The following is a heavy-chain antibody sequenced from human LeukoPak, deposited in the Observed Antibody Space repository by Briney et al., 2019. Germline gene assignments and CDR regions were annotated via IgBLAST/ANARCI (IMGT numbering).Heavy chain of an antibody. CDR1: GCSISSYF. Sequence: PSETLSLTCTVSGCSISSYFWSWIRQPPGKGLEWIGYIYYSGSTNYNPSLKSRVTMSVDTSKNQFSLKLSSVTAADTAVYYCARIDRAVAGTIDYWGQGTLVTVSS. CDR3: ARIDRAVAGTIDY. V-gene: IGHV4-59*08. CDR2: IYYSGST. J-gene: IGHJ4*02. D-gene: IGHD6-19*01.